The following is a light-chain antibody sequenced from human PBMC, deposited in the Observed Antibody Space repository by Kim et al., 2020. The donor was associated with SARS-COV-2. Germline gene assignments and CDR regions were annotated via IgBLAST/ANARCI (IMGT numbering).Light chain of an antibody. CDR2: AAS. J-gene: IGKJ1*01. Sequence: ASVGERVTITCRASQGIGDYLAWFQQKPGKAPQSLIYAASSLQSGVPSKFSGSGSGTDCTLTISSLQPEDFATYYCQQYYNYPWTFGQGTKVDIK. CDR1: QGIGDY. V-gene: IGKV1-16*02. CDR3: QQYYNYPWT.